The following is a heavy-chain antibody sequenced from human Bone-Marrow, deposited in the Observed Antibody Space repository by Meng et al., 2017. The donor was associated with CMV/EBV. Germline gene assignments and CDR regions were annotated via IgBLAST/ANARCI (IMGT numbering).Heavy chain of an antibody. Sequence: GESLKISGAASGFTVSSNYMSWVRQAPGKGLEWVSVIYSGGSTYYADSVKGRFTISRDNSKNTLYLQMNSLRAEDTAVYYCARDYRRGYYYYGMDVWGQGPTVTVSS. CDR1: GFTVSSNY. J-gene: IGHJ6*02. CDR2: IYSGGST. V-gene: IGHV3-66*02. CDR3: ARDYRRGYYYYGMDV. D-gene: IGHD3-16*02.